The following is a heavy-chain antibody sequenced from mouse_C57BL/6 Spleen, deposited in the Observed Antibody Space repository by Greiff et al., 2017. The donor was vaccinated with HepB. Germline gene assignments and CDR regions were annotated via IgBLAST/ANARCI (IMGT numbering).Heavy chain of an antibody. V-gene: IGHV1-80*01. CDR3: ARSTVVATEGYAMDY. CDR2: IYPGDGDT. CDR1: GYAFSSYW. Sequence: VQLVESGAELVKPGASVKISCKASGYAFSSYWMNWVKQRPGKGLEWIGQIYPGDGDTNYNGKFKGKATLTADKSSSTAYMQLSSLTSEDSAVYFCARSTVVATEGYAMDYWGQGTSVTVSS. J-gene: IGHJ4*01. D-gene: IGHD1-1*01.